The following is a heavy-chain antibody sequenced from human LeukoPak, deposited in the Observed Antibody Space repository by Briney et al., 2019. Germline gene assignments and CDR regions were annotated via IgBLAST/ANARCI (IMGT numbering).Heavy chain of an antibody. CDR1: GFTFSSYG. CDR2: IRYDGSNK. Sequence: PGGSLRLSCAASGFTFSSYGMHWVRQAPGKGLEWVAFIRYDGSNKYYADSVKGRFTISRDNSKSTLYLQMNSLRAEDTAVYYCAKDALSPFDYWGQGTLVTVSS. CDR3: AKDALSPFDY. V-gene: IGHV3-30*02. J-gene: IGHJ4*02.